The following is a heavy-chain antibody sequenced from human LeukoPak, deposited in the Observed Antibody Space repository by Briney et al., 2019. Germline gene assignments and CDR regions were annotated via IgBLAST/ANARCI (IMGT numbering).Heavy chain of an antibody. Sequence: PGGTLRLSCVASGFTFSSHGMNWVRQAPGKGLEWVSGIIPSGHTTYYADSVRGRFTISRDNSRNTVYLQMNSLRAEDTAVYYCAKLLSNSGRFLYWGQGTLVTVSS. D-gene: IGHD4-23*01. CDR3: AKLLSNSGRFLY. CDR1: GFTFSSHG. V-gene: IGHV3-23*01. J-gene: IGHJ4*02. CDR2: IIPSGHTT.